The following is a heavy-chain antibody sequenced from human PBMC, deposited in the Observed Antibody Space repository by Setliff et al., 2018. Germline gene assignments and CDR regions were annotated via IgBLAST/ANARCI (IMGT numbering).Heavy chain of an antibody. V-gene: IGHV1-2*02. D-gene: IGHD3-10*01. CDR2: INTNSGDT. J-gene: IGHJ5*02. Sequence: KVSCKTSPYSFSGYYIHWVRQAPGQGLEWMGWINTNSGDTRYAQKFQGRVTMTRDTSISTAYMELSRLRSDDTAVYYCARTKGFVDGYLDPWGQGTLVTVSS. CDR3: ARTKGFVDGYLDP. CDR1: PYSFSGYY.